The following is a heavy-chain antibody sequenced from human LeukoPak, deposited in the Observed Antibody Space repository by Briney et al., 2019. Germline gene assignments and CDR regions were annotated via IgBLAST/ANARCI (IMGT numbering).Heavy chain of an antibody. J-gene: IGHJ3*02. D-gene: IGHD5-18*01. V-gene: IGHV4-39*01. CDR1: GGSSGSSGYY. Sequence: SSETRSRTCTVSGGSSGSSGYYWGWIRQPPGKGLEWIGSIYYSGSTYYNPSLKSRVTISVDTSKNQFSLKLSSVTDADTAVYYCARQNPPIIQLWPKGAAFDIWGQGTMVTVSS. CDR3: ARQNPPIIQLWPKGAAFDI. CDR2: IYYSGST.